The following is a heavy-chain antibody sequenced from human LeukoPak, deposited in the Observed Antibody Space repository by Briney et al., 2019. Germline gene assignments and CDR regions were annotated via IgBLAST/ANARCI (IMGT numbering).Heavy chain of an antibody. V-gene: IGHV4-59*01. CDR2: IYCSGST. J-gene: IGHJ4*02. D-gene: IGHD5-12*01. CDR3: AGGYSGYEEDY. CDR1: GGSISSYY. Sequence: SETLSLTCTVSGGSISSYYWSWIRQPPGKGLEWIGYIYCSGSTNYNPSLKSRVTISVDTSKNQFSLKLSSVTAADTAVYYCAGGYSGYEEDYWGQGTLVTVSS.